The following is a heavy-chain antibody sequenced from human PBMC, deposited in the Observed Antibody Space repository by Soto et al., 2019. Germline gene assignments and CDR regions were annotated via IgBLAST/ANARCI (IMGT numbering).Heavy chain of an antibody. CDR1: GYTFTALY. CDR3: TTLRLDP. J-gene: IGHJ5*02. D-gene: IGHD3-9*01. Sequence: ASVKVSCKASGYTFTALYMNWVRQAPGQGLEWMGWVDPNTGLTKYAQKFQGRVIMTRDTSINTAYMELSGLTSDDTAVYYCTTLRLDPWGQGTLVTVSS. CDR2: VDPNTGLT. V-gene: IGHV1-2*02.